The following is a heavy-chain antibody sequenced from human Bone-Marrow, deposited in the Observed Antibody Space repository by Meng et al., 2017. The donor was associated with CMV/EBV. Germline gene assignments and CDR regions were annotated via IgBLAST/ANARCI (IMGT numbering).Heavy chain of an antibody. CDR3: ARHPYYYYGMDV. CDR1: GGSISSSSYY. Sequence: SETLSLTCTVSGGSISSSSYYWGWIRRPPGKGLEWIGSIYYSGSTYYNPSLKSRVTISVDTSKNQFSLKLSSVTAADTAVYYCARHPYYYYGMDVWGQGTTVTVSS. V-gene: IGHV4-39*01. CDR2: IYYSGST. J-gene: IGHJ6*02.